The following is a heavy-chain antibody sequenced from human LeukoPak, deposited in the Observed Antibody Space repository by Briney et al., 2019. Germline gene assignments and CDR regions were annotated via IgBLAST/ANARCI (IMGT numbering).Heavy chain of an antibody. CDR1: GFTFSSYA. V-gene: IGHV3-23*01. CDR3: ARDSDYGLDAFDI. D-gene: IGHD4/OR15-4a*01. J-gene: IGHJ3*02. CDR2: ISGSGGST. Sequence: GGSLRLSCAASGFTFSSYAMSWVRQAPGKGLEWVSAISGSGGSTYYADSVKGRFTISRDNSKNTLYLQMNSLRAEDTAVYYCARDSDYGLDAFDIWGQGTMVTVSS.